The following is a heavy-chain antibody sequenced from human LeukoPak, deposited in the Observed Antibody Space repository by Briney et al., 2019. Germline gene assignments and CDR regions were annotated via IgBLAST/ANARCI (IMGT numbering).Heavy chain of an antibody. CDR3: AGAPGYCSSTSCGYYYYYGMDV. CDR2: LYTSGST. Sequence: SETLSLTCTVSGGSISSYYWSWIRQPAGKGLEWIGRLYTSGSTNYNPSLKSRVTMSVDTSKNQFSLKLSSVTAADTAVYYCAGAPGYCSSTSCGYYYYYGMDVWGQGTTVTVSS. D-gene: IGHD2-2*03. V-gene: IGHV4-4*07. CDR1: GGSISSYY. J-gene: IGHJ6*02.